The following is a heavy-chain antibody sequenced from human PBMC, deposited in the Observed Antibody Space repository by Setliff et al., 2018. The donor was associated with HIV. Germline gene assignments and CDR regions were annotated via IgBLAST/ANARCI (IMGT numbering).Heavy chain of an antibody. Sequence: ASVKVSCKASGYTFTTYDINWVRQAAGQGLEWMGGIIPMFGTANYAQKLQGRVTMTTDTSTSTAYMELRSLRSDDTAVYYCARGPPIVVVPAALLTFDYWGQGTLVTVSS. CDR1: GYTFTTYD. CDR2: IIPMFGTA. D-gene: IGHD2-2*01. J-gene: IGHJ4*02. CDR3: ARGPPIVVVPAALLTFDY. V-gene: IGHV1-18*01.